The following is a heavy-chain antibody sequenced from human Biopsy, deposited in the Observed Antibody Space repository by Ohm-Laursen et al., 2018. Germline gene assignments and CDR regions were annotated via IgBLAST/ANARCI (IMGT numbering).Heavy chain of an antibody. Sequence: SQTLSLTCSVSGGSVGDYFLSWIRLVPGKRPERIGYTYYRGTSENNPSLRSRVTTSVDISRNQFFLNMKSVNGADTAVYYCAAFPFSGGPAFDIWGQGTTVIVSS. D-gene: IGHD2/OR15-2a*01. CDR2: TYYRGTS. CDR3: AAFPFSGGPAFDI. V-gene: IGHV4-59*02. CDR1: GGSVGDYF. J-gene: IGHJ3*02.